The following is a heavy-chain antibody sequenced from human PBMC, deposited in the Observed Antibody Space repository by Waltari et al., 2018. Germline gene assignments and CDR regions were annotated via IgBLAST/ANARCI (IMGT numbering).Heavy chain of an antibody. J-gene: IGHJ2*01. CDR3: ARWLQLRYFDL. Sequence: QLQLQESGPGLVKPSETLSLTCTVSGGSISSSRYYWGWIRQPPGKGLEWIGSIYYSGSTYYNPSLKSRVTISVDTSKNQFSLKLSSVTAADTAVYYCARWLQLRYFDLWGRGTLVTVSS. CDR2: IYYSGST. CDR1: GGSISSSRYY. D-gene: IGHD5-12*01. V-gene: IGHV4-39*01.